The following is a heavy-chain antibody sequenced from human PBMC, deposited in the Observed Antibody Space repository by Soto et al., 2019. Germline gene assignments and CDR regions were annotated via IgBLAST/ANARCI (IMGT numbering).Heavy chain of an antibody. CDR3: ERAINDFWSGFSYYFDS. CDR2: MYYSGIT. J-gene: IGHJ4*02. D-gene: IGHD3-3*01. Sequence: SETLSLTCTVSGGSISSGGNYWTWVRQYPGRGLEWIGYMYYSGITYHNPSLKSRITISVDTSKNQFSLSLSSVTAADTAMYYCERAINDFWSGFSYYFDSWGQGTMVTVS. V-gene: IGHV4-31*03. CDR1: GGSISSGGNY.